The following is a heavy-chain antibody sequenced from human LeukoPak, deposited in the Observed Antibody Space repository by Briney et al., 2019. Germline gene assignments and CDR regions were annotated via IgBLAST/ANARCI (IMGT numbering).Heavy chain of an antibody. D-gene: IGHD1-26*01. Sequence: PSETLSLTCTVSGGSISSYYWSCIRQPPGKGLEWIGYIYYSGSTNYNPSLKSRVTISVDTSKNQFSLKLSSVTAADTAVYYCARQGIVGANYSPGWFDPWGQGTLVTVSS. CDR1: GGSISSYY. J-gene: IGHJ5*02. CDR3: ARQGIVGANYSPGWFDP. V-gene: IGHV4-59*01. CDR2: IYYSGST.